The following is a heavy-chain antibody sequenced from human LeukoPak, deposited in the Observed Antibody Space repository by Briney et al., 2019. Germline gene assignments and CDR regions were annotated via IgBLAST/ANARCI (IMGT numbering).Heavy chain of an antibody. Sequence: SETLSLTCTVSGDSISRYYWSWIRQPAGKGLEWIGRVYTSYSINYNPSLKSRVTMSVDTSKNQVSLKLSSVTAADTAVYYCARDFDPSHSSSSVAGEFDYWGQGTLVTVSS. CDR1: GDSISRYY. V-gene: IGHV4-4*07. CDR2: VYTSYSI. D-gene: IGHD6-6*01. J-gene: IGHJ4*02. CDR3: ARDFDPSHSSSSVAGEFDY.